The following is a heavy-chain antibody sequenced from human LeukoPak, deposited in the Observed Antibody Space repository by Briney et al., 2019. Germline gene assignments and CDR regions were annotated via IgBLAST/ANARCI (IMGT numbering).Heavy chain of an antibody. V-gene: IGHV3-73*01. CDR3: TSEGYSYGYSLDP. CDR2: IRSKANSYAT. D-gene: IGHD5-18*01. CDR1: GFTFSGSA. J-gene: IGHJ5*02. Sequence: GGSLKLSCAASGFTFSGSAMHWVRQASGKGLEWVGRIRSKANSYATAYAASVKGRFTISRDGSKNTAYLQMNSLKTEDTAVYYCTSEGYSYGYSLDPWGQGTLVTVSS.